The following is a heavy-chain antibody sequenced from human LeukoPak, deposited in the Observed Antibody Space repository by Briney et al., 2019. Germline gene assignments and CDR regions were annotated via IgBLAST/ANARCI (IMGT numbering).Heavy chain of an antibody. CDR3: ARVGYNGWNFEN. CDR2: ISQDVSHK. Sequence: GGSLRLSCAASGFTFSSYWMSWVRQAPGKGLQSVAYISQDVSHKYYVDSVKGRFTISRDNAKNSLHLEMNSLRAEDTALYYCARVGYNGWNFENWGQGTLATVSS. V-gene: IGHV3-7*01. J-gene: IGHJ4*02. D-gene: IGHD5-12*01. CDR1: GFTFSSYW.